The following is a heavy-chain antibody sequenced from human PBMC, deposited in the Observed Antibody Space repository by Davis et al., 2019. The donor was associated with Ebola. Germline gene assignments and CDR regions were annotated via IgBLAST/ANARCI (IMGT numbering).Heavy chain of an antibody. CDR1: GYSFTSYW. J-gene: IGHJ6*02. Sequence: GESLKISCKASGYSFTSYWIGWVRQLPGKGLEWMGIIYPGDSDTRYSPSFQGQVTISADKSISTAYLQWSSLKASDTAMYYCARGGGYSYGTRYYYYGMDVWGQGTTVTVSS. D-gene: IGHD5-18*01. V-gene: IGHV5-51*01. CDR3: ARGGGYSYGTRYYYYGMDV. CDR2: IYPGDSDT.